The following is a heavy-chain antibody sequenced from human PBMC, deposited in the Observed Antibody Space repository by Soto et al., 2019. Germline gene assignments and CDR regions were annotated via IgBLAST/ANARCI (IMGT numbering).Heavy chain of an antibody. CDR3: ARVIAATDTISAWFDP. J-gene: IGHJ5*02. CDR1: DGPISGGCYC. V-gene: IGHV4-30-2*01. D-gene: IGHD6-13*01. Sequence: SVTLSVTWRVFDGPISGGCYCRSWIRQPPGKGLEWIGYIYHSGSTYYNPSLKSRVTISVDRSKNQFSLKLNSVTAADTAVYYCARVIAATDTISAWFDPWGQGTLVTVSS. CDR2: IYHSGST.